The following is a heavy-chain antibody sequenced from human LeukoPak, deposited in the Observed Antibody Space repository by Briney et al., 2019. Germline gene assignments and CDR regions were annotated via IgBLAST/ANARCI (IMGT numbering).Heavy chain of an antibody. CDR1: GYSISSGYY. Sequence: SETLSLTCAVSGYSISSGYYWGWIRQPPGKGLQWIGEINHSGSTNYKPSLKSRLTISVDASKNQFSLKLSSVTAADTAVYYCARAGAQQQVIDYWGQGTLVTVSS. D-gene: IGHD6-13*01. V-gene: IGHV4-38-2*01. J-gene: IGHJ4*02. CDR2: INHSGST. CDR3: ARAGAQQQVIDY.